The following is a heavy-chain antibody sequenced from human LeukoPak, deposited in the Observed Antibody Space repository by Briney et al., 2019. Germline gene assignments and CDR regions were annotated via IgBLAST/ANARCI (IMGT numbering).Heavy chain of an antibody. CDR2: ISYDGSNK. CDR1: GFTFSSYA. J-gene: IGHJ4*02. D-gene: IGHD5-12*01. Sequence: GGSLRLSCAASGFTFSSYAMHWVRQAPGKELEWVAVISYDGSNKYYADSVKGRFTISRDNSKNTLYLQMNSLRAEDTAMYYCARGVYSGYEIDYWGQGTLVTVSS. V-gene: IGHV3-30*04. CDR3: ARGVYSGYEIDY.